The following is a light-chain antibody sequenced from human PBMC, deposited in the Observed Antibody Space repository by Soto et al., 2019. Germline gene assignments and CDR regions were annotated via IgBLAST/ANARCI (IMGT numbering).Light chain of an antibody. CDR2: MNN. V-gene: IGLV1-47*01. J-gene: IGLJ3*02. CDR3: VAWDDNLRARV. CDR1: RSNIGSSI. Sequence: QLVLTQPPSLSGTPGQTVTISCFGSRSNIGSSIVHWYQQLPGTAPKHLIYMNNQRPSGVPDRFSGSKSGTSASLVISGLRSEDEADYYCVAWDDNLRARVLGGGTKVTVL.